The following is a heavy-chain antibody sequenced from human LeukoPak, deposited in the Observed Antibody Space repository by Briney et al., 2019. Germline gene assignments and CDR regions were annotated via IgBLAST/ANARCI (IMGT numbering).Heavy chain of an antibody. D-gene: IGHD5-18*01. Sequence: GGSLRLSCAASGFTFTTYWMGWVRQAPGKGLEWVANIKQDGTEKYYVDSVKGRFTISRDNAKNSLYLQMNSLRAEDTAVYYCARADWDTAMIDYWGQGTLVTVSS. CDR1: GFTFTTYW. CDR2: IKQDGTEK. J-gene: IGHJ4*02. V-gene: IGHV3-7*01. CDR3: ARADWDTAMIDY.